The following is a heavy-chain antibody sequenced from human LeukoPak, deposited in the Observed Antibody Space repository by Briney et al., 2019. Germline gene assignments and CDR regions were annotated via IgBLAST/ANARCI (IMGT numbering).Heavy chain of an antibody. D-gene: IGHD4-17*01. CDR1: GFTFSSYA. Sequence: GRSLRLSCAASGFTFSSYAKHWVRQAPGMGLEWVAVISYDGSNKYYADSVKGRFTISRDNSKTTLYLQMNSLRAEDTAVYYCARLPPTVTTGFDYWGQGTLVTVSS. CDR3: ARLPPTVTTGFDY. V-gene: IGHV3-30*04. CDR2: ISYDGSNK. J-gene: IGHJ4*02.